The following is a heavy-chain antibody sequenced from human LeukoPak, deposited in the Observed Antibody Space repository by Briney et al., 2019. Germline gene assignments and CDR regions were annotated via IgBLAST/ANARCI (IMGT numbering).Heavy chain of an antibody. Sequence: SETLSLTCAVYGGSFSGYYWSWIRQPPGKGLEWIGKINHSGSTNYNPSLKSRVTISVDTSKNQFSLKLSSVTAADTAVYYCARHRSYSSSSGRPRPGTGSRARYYYMDVWGKGTTVTVSS. CDR1: GGSFSGYY. J-gene: IGHJ6*03. CDR3: ARHRSYSSSSGRPRPGTGSRARYYYMDV. D-gene: IGHD6-6*01. V-gene: IGHV4-34*01. CDR2: INHSGST.